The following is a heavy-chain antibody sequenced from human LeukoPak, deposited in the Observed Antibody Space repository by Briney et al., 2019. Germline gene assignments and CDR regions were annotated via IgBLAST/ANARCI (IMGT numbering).Heavy chain of an antibody. D-gene: IGHD3-10*01. Sequence: SETLSLTCTVSGGSISSSSYYWGWIRQPPGKGLEWIGSIYYSGSTYYNPSLKSRVTISVDTSKNQFSLKLSSVTAADTAVYYCAIGGRYSHNWFDPWGQGTLVTVSS. J-gene: IGHJ5*02. CDR1: GGSISSSSYY. CDR3: AIGGRYSHNWFDP. CDR2: IYYSGST. V-gene: IGHV4-39*01.